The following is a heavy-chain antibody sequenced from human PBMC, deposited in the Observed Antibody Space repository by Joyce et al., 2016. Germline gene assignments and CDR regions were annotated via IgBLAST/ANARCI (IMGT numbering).Heavy chain of an antibody. Sequence: QITLKESGPKLVKPTQTLTLTCTFSGFSLNTSGVRVGWIRQPPGKSLEWLALIYWNDDKRYSPSLKSRLTITKGTSKIQVVLTMTNMDPVDTATYYCARANAGNATYWGQGTLVTVSS. CDR3: ARANAGNATY. CDR1: GFSLNTSGVR. J-gene: IGHJ4*02. V-gene: IGHV2-5*01. CDR2: IYWNDDK. D-gene: IGHD4-23*01.